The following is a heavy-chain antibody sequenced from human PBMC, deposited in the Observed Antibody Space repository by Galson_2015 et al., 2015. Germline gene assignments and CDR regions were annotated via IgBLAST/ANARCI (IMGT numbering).Heavy chain of an antibody. V-gene: IGHV1-24*01. CDR2: FDPEDGET. CDR3: ATDVLRFLEWSQTAFDI. Sequence: SVKVSCKVSGYTLTELSMHWVRQAPGKGLEWMGGFDPEDGETIYAQKFQGRVTMTEDTSTDTAYMELSSPRSEDTAVYYCATDVLRFLEWSQTAFDIWGQGTMVTVSS. CDR1: GYTLTELS. D-gene: IGHD3-3*01. J-gene: IGHJ3*02.